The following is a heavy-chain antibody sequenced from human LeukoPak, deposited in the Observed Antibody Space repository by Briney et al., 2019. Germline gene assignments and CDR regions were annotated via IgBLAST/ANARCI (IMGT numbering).Heavy chain of an antibody. J-gene: IGHJ5*02. D-gene: IGHD3-22*01. CDR2: IYHSGST. CDR1: GGSISSSSYY. Sequence: PSETLSLTCTVSGGSISSSSYYWSWIRQPPGKGLEWIGYIYHSGSTYYNPSLKSRVTISVDRSKNQFSLKLSSVTAADTAVYYCARALINYYDSSGYFSWGQGTLVTVSS. CDR3: ARALINYYDSSGYFS. V-gene: IGHV4-30-2*01.